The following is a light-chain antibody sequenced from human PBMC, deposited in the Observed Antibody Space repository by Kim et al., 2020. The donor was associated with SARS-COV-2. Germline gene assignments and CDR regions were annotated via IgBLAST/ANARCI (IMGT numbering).Light chain of an antibody. V-gene: IGLV2-11*02. CDR1: RRDVGGYNE. J-gene: IGLJ2*01. CDR2: DVS. CDR3: CSYAGSYGVV. Sequence: GKTETSYSTGTRRDVGGYNEVSWEQQQPGKAPKLGIYDVSKRPAGVPDRCAGSKSGNTASLTISGLQAEDEADYYCCSYAGSYGVVFGGGTKLTVL.